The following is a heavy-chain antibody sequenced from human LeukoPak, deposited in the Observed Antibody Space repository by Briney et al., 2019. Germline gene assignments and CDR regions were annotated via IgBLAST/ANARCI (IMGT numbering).Heavy chain of an antibody. CDR3: ARILGYGGYDSPFDY. CDR1: GFTFSSYW. CDR2: IKQDGSDK. J-gene: IGHJ4*02. D-gene: IGHD5-12*01. V-gene: IGHV3-7*01. Sequence: GGSLRLSCAASGFTFSSYWMSWVRQAPGEGLEWVANIKQDGSDKYYVDSVKGRLTISRDNAENSLYLQMNSLRAEDTAVYYCARILGYGGYDSPFDYWGQGTLVTVSS.